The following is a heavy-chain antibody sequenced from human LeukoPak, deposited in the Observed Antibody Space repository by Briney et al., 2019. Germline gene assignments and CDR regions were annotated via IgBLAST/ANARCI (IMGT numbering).Heavy chain of an antibody. V-gene: IGHV3-9*01. J-gene: IGHJ4*02. CDR1: GFTFSSYS. Sequence: GGSLRLSCAASGFTFSSYSMNWVRQAPGKGLEWVSGISWNSGSIGYADSVKGRFTISRDNAKNSLYLQMNSLRAEDTALYYCAKDSGYDYGDSLVDYWGQGTLVTVSS. CDR3: AKDSGYDYGDSLVDY. D-gene: IGHD4-17*01. CDR2: ISWNSGSI.